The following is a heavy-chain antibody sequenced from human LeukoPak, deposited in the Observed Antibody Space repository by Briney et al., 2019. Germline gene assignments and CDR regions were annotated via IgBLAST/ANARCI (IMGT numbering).Heavy chain of an antibody. CDR3: ARRALRYCSSTSCPAQYYGVDV. V-gene: IGHV3-7*03. CDR2: XXXXXXEK. D-gene: IGHD2-2*01. Sequence: GGSLRLSCAASGFIFSSYWMSWVRQAPGKXXXXXXXXXXXXXEKYYVDSVKGRFTISRDNAKNSLYLQTNSLRAEDTAVYYCARRALRYCSSTSCPAQYYGVDVWGKGTTVTVSS. J-gene: IGHJ6*04. CDR1: GFIFSSYW.